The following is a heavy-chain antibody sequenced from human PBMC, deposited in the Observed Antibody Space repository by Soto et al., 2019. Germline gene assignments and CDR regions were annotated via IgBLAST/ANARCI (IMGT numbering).Heavy chain of an antibody. CDR1: GFTFSGSA. D-gene: IGHD3-10*01. CDR3: TRHDYYGSGSYAERRHFDP. J-gene: IGHJ5*02. CDR2: IRSKANSYAT. V-gene: IGHV3-73*01. Sequence: PGGSLRLCCGASGFTFSGSAMHWVRQASGKGLEWVGRIRSKANSYATAYAASVKGRFTISRDDSKNTAYLQMNSLKTEDTAVYYCTRHDYYGSGSYAERRHFDPWGQGTLVTVSS.